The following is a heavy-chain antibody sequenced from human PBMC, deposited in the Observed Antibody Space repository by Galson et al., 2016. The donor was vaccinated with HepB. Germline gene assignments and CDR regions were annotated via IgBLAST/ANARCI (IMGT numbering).Heavy chain of an antibody. Sequence: SLRLSCAASGFTFSRYAMSWVRQAPGQGLEWVASMNGGGSNTRYADPVKGRFTISRDNSKNTLYLQMSSLRAEDTAVYYCATSNSRSGSDWRVTDYWGQGTLVTVSS. CDR3: ATSNSRSGSDWRVTDY. V-gene: IGHV3-23*01. D-gene: IGHD5-12*01. CDR2: MNGGGSNT. J-gene: IGHJ4*02. CDR1: GFTFSRYA.